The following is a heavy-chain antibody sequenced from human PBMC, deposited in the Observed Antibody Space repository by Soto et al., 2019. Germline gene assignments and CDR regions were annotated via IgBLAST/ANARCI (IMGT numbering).Heavy chain of an antibody. Sequence: VASVKVSCKASGYTFTSYGISWVRQAPGQGLEWMGWISAYNGNTNYAQKLQGRVTMTTDTSTSTAYMELRSLRSDDTAVYYCARDGLDIVVVPAAMRGNWFDPWGQGTLVTVSS. D-gene: IGHD2-2*01. J-gene: IGHJ5*02. CDR1: GYTFTSYG. CDR2: ISAYNGNT. CDR3: ARDGLDIVVVPAAMRGNWFDP. V-gene: IGHV1-18*01.